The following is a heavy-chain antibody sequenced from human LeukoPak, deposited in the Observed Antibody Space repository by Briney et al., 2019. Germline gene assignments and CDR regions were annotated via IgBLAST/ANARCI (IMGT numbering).Heavy chain of an antibody. J-gene: IGHJ4*02. D-gene: IGHD6-13*01. CDR1: GYTFTSYG. Sequence: SVNVPCKASGYTFTSYGISWVRQAPGQGLEWMGWISACAQKFEDTVTMTSDTSTSTAYMELSRLRSDDTAVYYCTRDFRIAAHYFDYWGQGTLVTVSS. CDR3: TRDFRIAAHYFDY. V-gene: IGHV1-18*01. CDR2: ISAC.